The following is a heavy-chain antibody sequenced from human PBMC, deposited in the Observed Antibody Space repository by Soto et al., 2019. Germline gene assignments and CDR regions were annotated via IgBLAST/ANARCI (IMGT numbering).Heavy chain of an antibody. CDR1: GFTFSSYA. CDR3: AKTHYYDSSGWIFLATVDY. D-gene: IGHD3-22*01. CDR2: ISGSGGST. V-gene: IGHV3-23*01. J-gene: IGHJ4*02. Sequence: EVQLLESGGGLVQPGGSLRLSCAASGFTFSSYAMSWVRQAPGKGLEWVSAISGSGGSTYYADSVEGRFTISRDNSKNTLYLQMNSLRAEDTAVYYCAKTHYYDSSGWIFLATVDYWGQGTLVTVSS.